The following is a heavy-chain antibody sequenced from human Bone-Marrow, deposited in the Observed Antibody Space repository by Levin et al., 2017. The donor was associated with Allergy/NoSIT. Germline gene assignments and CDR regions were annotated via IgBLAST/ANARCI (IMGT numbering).Heavy chain of an antibody. D-gene: IGHD2-15*01. J-gene: IGHJ4*02. V-gene: IGHV3-23*01. CDR3: AKDRDIVVVVAATPVL. CDR1: GFTFSSSA. Sequence: LSLPCAASGFTFSSSAMSWVRQAPGKGLEWVSAISGSGGSTYYADSVKGRFTISRDNSKNTLYLQMNSLRAEDTAVYYCAKDRDIVVVVAATPVLWGQGTLVTVSS. CDR2: ISGSGGST.